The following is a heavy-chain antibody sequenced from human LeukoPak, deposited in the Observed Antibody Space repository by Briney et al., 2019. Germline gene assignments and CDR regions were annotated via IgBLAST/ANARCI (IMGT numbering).Heavy chain of an antibody. V-gene: IGHV4-38-2*01. D-gene: IGHD3-22*01. Sequence: SETLSLTCAVSGYFISSGYYWGWIRQTPGKGLEWIGSIHHSGFTNYNPSLKSRVTISIDTSKNQSSLKLSSVTAADTAVYYCAWKYYFDSSGYFYVDSWGQGTLVTVSS. CDR1: GYFISSGYY. J-gene: IGHJ4*02. CDR2: IHHSGFT. CDR3: AWKYYFDSSGYFYVDS.